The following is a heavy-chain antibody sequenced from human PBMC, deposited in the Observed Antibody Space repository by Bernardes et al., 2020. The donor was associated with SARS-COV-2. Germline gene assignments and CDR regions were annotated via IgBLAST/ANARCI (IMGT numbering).Heavy chain of an antibody. V-gene: IGHV3-74*01. Sequence: GGSLRLSCAASGFTFSTYWMHWVRQAPGKGLVWVSRINGDGSSTSYADSVKGRFTISRDNTKNTLYLQMNRLRADDTDDTAVYYCARALYSGTYSYYGMDVWGQGTTVTVSS. CDR2: INGDGSST. D-gene: IGHD3-10*01. CDR3: ARALYSGTYSYYGMDV. CDR1: GFTFSTYW. J-gene: IGHJ6*02.